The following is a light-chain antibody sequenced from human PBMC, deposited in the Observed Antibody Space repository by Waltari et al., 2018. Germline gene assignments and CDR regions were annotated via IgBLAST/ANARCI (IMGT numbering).Light chain of an antibody. J-gene: IGKJ3*01. V-gene: IGKV4-1*01. CDR2: WAS. CDR1: QSVLYSSNNKNY. Sequence: DIVMTQSPDSLPVSLGQRATINSKSSQSVLYSSNNKNYLAWYQQKPGQPPKLLIYWASTRESGVPDRFSGSGSGTDFTLTISSLQAEDVAVYYCQQYYSTPPTFGPGTKVDIK. CDR3: QQYYSTPPT.